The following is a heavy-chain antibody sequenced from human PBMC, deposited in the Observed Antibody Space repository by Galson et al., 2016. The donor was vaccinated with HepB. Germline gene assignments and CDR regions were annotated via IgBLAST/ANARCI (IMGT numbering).Heavy chain of an antibody. D-gene: IGHD6-13*01. CDR3: TRAVYSSSWLLYYGMDV. J-gene: IGHJ6*02. Sequence: ETLSLTCAVSGGSISNNNWWSWVRQPPGKGLMWVSRISGDGNSTSYADSVKGRFTISRDNAKNTLYLQLNSLRGEDTAVYYCTRAVYSSSWLLYYGMDVWGQGTTVTVSS. CDR1: GGSISNNNW. V-gene: IGHV3-74*01. CDR2: ISGDGNST.